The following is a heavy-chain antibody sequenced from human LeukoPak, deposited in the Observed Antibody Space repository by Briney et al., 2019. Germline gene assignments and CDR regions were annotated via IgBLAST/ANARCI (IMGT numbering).Heavy chain of an antibody. J-gene: IGHJ4*02. CDR2: ITGRSDKT. Sequence: GGSLRLSCAASGFNFNKYDMTWARQAPGKGLEWVSTITGRSDKTYYTDSVKGRFVTSRDSSKDTLYLQMSSLRAEDTALYYCAKGGWLDDLGQGALVTVSS. V-gene: IGHV3-23*01. CDR1: GFNFNKYD. CDR3: AKGGWLDD. D-gene: IGHD6-19*01.